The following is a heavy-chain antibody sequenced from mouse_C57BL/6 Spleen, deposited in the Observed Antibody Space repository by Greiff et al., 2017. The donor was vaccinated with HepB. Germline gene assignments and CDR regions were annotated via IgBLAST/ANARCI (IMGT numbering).Heavy chain of an antibody. D-gene: IGHD1-1*01. Sequence: EVQGVESGGGLVKPGGSLKLSCAASGFTFSSYAMSWVRQTPEKRLEWVATISDGGSYTYYPDNVKGRFTISRDNAKNNLYLQMSHLKSEDTAMYYCAREGYYGSKGYYYAMDYWGQGTSVTVSS. CDR3: AREGYYGSKGYYYAMDY. J-gene: IGHJ4*01. CDR2: ISDGGSYT. CDR1: GFTFSSYA. V-gene: IGHV5-4*01.